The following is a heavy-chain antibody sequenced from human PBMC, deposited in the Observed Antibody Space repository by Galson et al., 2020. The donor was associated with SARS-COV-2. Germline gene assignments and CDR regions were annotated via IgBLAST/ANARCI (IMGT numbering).Heavy chain of an antibody. V-gene: IGHV3-23*01. CDR2: ISGSGGST. D-gene: IGHD3-9*01. Sequence: GGSLRLSCAASGFTFSSYAMSWVRQAPGKGLEWVSAISGSGGSTYYADSVKGRFTISRDNSKNTLYLQMNSLRAEDTAVYYCAKELFDWLPIWDNWFDPWGQGTLVTVSS. CDR1: GFTFSSYA. CDR3: AKELFDWLPIWDNWFDP. J-gene: IGHJ5*02.